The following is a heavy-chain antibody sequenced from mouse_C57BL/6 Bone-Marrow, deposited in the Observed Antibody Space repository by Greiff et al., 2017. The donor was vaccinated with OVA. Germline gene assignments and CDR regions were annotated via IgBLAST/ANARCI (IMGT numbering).Heavy chain of an antibody. CDR1: GYTFTSYW. D-gene: IGHD2-12*01. CDR2: IYPSDSET. Sequence: QVQLQQPGAELVRPGSSVKLSCKASGYTFTSYWMDWVKQRPGQGLEWIGNIYPSDSETHYNQKFKDKATLTVDKSSSTAYMQLSSLTSEDSAVYDCERRDDHDERPYYLDYWGQGTTLTVSS. CDR3: ERRDDHDERPYYLDY. V-gene: IGHV1-61*01. J-gene: IGHJ2*01.